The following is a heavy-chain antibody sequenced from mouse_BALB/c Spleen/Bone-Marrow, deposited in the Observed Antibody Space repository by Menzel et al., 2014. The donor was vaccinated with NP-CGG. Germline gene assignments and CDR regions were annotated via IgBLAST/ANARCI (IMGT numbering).Heavy chain of an antibody. CDR3: ARRYYGSSFSYFDY. V-gene: IGHV5-17*02. D-gene: IGHD1-1*01. CDR2: ISSGSSTI. CDR1: GFTFSSFG. Sequence: EVQLQESGGGLVQPGGSRKLSCAASGFTFSSFGMHWVRQAPEKRLEWVAYISSGSSTIYYTDTVKGRSTISRDNPKNTLFLQMTSLRSEDTAMYYCARRYYGSSFSYFDYWGQGTTLTVSS. J-gene: IGHJ2*01.